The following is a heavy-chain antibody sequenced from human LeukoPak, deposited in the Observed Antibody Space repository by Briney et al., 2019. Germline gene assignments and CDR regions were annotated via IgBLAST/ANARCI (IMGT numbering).Heavy chain of an antibody. J-gene: IGHJ5*02. Sequence: SGTLSLTCAVSGGSISSSNWWSWVRQPPGKGLEWIGSIYYSGSTYYNPSLKSRVTISVDTSKNQFSLKLSSVTAADTAVYYCARGRGYCSGGSCYSSWFDPWGQGTLVTVSS. CDR2: IYYSGST. V-gene: IGHV4-4*02. D-gene: IGHD2-15*01. CDR3: ARGRGYCSGGSCYSSWFDP. CDR1: GGSISSSNW.